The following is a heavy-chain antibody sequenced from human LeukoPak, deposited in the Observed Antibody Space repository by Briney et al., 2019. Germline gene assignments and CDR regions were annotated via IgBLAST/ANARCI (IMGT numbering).Heavy chain of an antibody. CDR2: IGGGAFMT. D-gene: IGHD3-22*01. CDR3: AKDQGPPRGGYLT. Sequence: GGSLRLSCAASGFTFSDYYMSWVRQAPGKGLEWVSAIGGGAFMTSYADSVKGRFTISRDNSKNTLYLQMNSLRAEDTAVYYCAKDQGPPRGGYLTWGQGTLVTVSS. CDR1: GFTFSDYY. J-gene: IGHJ5*02. V-gene: IGHV3-23*01.